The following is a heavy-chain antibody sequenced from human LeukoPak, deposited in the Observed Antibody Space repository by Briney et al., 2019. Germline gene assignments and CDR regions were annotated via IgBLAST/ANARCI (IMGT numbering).Heavy chain of an antibody. D-gene: IGHD2/OR15-2a*01. CDR2: INSDGNWT. CDR1: GNYW. V-gene: IGHV3-74*01. CDR3: VSFYETY. Sequence: PGGSLRLSCAASGNYWMHWVRQAPGKGLVWGSHINSDGNWTSYADSVKGRFTISKDNAKNTVYLQMNSLRAEDTAVYYCVSFYETYWGRGTLVTVSS. J-gene: IGHJ4*02.